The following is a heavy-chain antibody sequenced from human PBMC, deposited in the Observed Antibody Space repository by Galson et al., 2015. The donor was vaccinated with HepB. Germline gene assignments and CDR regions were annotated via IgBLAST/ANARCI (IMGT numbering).Heavy chain of an antibody. J-gene: IGHJ4*02. V-gene: IGHV3-30*18. D-gene: IGHD2-2*01. CDR1: GFTFSSYG. Sequence: LRLSCAASGFTFSSYGMHWVRQAPGKGLEWVAVISYDGSNKYYADSVKGRFTISRDNSKNTLYLQMNSLRAEDTAVYYCAKDGGCSSTSCYSPYYFDYWGQGTLVTVSS. CDR3: AKDGGCSSTSCYSPYYFDY. CDR2: ISYDGSNK.